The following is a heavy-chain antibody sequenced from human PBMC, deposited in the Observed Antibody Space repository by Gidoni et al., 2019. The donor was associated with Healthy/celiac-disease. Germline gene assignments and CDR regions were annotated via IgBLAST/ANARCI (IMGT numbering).Heavy chain of an antibody. CDR3: AKAHAPGYSYGYGVVFDY. V-gene: IGHV3-23*01. Sequence: EVQLLESGGGLVQPGGSLRLSCAASGFTFSSYAMSWVRQAPGKGLEWVSAISGSGGSTYYADSVKGRFTISRDNSKNTLYLQMNSLRAEDTAVYYCAKAHAPGYSYGYGVVFDYWGQGTLVTVSS. CDR2: ISGSGGST. CDR1: GFTFSSYA. D-gene: IGHD5-18*01. J-gene: IGHJ4*02.